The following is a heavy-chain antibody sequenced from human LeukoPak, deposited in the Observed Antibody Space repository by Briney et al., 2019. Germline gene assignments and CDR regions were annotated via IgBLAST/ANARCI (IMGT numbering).Heavy chain of an antibody. Sequence: SETLSLTCTVSGGSISGSISSYYWNWIRQPPGKGLEWIGYIYYSGSTNYNPSLKSRVTISVDTSKNQFSLKLSSVTAADTAVYYCARVESGNYYDSSGYAMEVTNAFDIWGQGTMVTVSS. D-gene: IGHD3-22*01. CDR1: GGSISGSISSYY. CDR2: IYYSGST. V-gene: IGHV4-61*01. CDR3: ARVESGNYYDSSGYAMEVTNAFDI. J-gene: IGHJ3*02.